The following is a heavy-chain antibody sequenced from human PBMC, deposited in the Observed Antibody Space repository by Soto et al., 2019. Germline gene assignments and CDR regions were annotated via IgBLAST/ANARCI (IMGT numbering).Heavy chain of an antibody. CDR2: ISASGSSI. D-gene: IGHD2-15*01. Sequence: PGGSMTLSCAASGFCFSSHNMNWVRQAPGKGLEWLSYISASGSSIYYADSVKGRFTISRDNAKNSLYLQINSLRAEDTAVYYCARSGNYRLDCQGQGTPVTVSS. V-gene: IGHV3-48*01. CDR3: ARSGNYRLDC. CDR1: GFCFSSHN. J-gene: IGHJ4*02.